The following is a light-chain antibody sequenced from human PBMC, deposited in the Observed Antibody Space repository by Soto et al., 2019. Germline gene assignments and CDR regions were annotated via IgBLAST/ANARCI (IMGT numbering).Light chain of an antibody. CDR2: AAS. V-gene: IGKV1-39*01. CDR1: QSITTY. Sequence: DIQLTQSPSPLSASVGDRVTITCRASQSITTYLNWYQQXPGKAPKLLISAASSLQSGVPSRFSGSGSGTDFTLTISSLQPEDFATYYCQQSYSTLTFGPGTQVDIK. J-gene: IGKJ3*01. CDR3: QQSYSTLT.